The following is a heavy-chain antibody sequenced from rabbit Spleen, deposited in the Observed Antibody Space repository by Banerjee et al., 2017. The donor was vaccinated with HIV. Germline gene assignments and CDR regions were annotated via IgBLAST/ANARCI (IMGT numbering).Heavy chain of an antibody. D-gene: IGHD4-1*01. CDR3: VREVAAKFNL. CDR1: GFDFSSYG. J-gene: IGHJ4*01. Sequence: QEQVVESGGGLVQPGGSLKVSCKASGFDFSSYGVSWVRQVPGKGLEWIGYIDPVFGITYYANWVNGRFTISRDNAQNTLFLRLNSLTAADTATYFCVREVAAKFNLWGPGTLVTVS. CDR2: IDPVFGIT. V-gene: IGHV1S47*01.